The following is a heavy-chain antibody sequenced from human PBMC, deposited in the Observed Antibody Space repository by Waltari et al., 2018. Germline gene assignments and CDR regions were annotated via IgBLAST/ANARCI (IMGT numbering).Heavy chain of an antibody. J-gene: IGHJ1*01. CDR3: ARGSLWFGELFPAEYFQH. D-gene: IGHD3-10*01. CDR2: SYYSGST. Sequence: QLQLQESGPGLVKPSETLSLTCTVSGGSITSSSYFWGWIRQPPGKGLEWIGSSYYSGSTYYNPSLKSRVTISVDTSKNQFSLKLSSVTAADTAVYYCARGSLWFGELFPAEYFQHWGQGTLVTVSS. V-gene: IGHV4-39*07. CDR1: GGSITSSSYF.